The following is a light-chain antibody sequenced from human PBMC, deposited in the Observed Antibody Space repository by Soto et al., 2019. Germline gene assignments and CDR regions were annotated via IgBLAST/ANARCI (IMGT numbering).Light chain of an antibody. CDR1: RAISDY. CDR2: DAS. J-gene: IGKJ4*01. V-gene: IGKV1-33*01. CDR3: QQHDSLTLT. Sequence: DIQMTQSPSSLSASVGDRVTITCQASRAISDYVNWYQQRAGKAPKLLIFDASNLHTGVPSRFSRSGSGTEFTFTISSLQAEDIATYCCQQHDSLTLTFGGGTKGEMK.